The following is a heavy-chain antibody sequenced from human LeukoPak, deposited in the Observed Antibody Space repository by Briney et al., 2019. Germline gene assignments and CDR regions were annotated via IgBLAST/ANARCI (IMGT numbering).Heavy chain of an antibody. V-gene: IGHV1-18*01. CDR2: ISAYNGNT. D-gene: IGHD3-10*01. J-gene: IGHJ4*02. CDR1: GYTFTSYG. Sequence: ASVKVSCKASGYTFTSYGISWVRQAPGQGLEWMGWISAYNGNTNYAQKLQGRVTMTTDTSTSTAYMELRSLRSDDTAVYYCARDISEVYGSGSRPDYWGQGTLVTVSS. CDR3: ARDISEVYGSGSRPDY.